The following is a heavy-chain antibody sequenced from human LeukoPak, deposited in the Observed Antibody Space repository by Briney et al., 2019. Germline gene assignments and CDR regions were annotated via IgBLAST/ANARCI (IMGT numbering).Heavy chain of an antibody. CDR2: ISGSSDFI. Sequence: GGSLRLSCVASGFTFSNYNMNWVRRAPGKGLEWVSSISGSSDFIYYADSMKGRFTISRDNAKNSLFLDINSLRVEDTAVYYCARQLTGAPIDHWGQGALVTVSS. D-gene: IGHD3-9*01. CDR1: GFTFSNYN. V-gene: IGHV3-21*01. CDR3: ARQLTGAPIDH. J-gene: IGHJ5*02.